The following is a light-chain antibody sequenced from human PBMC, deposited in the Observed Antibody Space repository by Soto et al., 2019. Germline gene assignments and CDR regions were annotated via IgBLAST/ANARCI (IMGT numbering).Light chain of an antibody. J-gene: IGLJ1*01. CDR3: SSYAGTHIV. V-gene: IGLV2-8*01. Sequence: QSALTQPPSASGSPGQSVAISCTGTSSDVGGYNYVSWYQQHPGKATKLMIYENSKRPSGVPDRFSGSKSDNTASLTVSGLQAEDEADYYCSSYAGTHIVFGTGTKVTVL. CDR1: SSDVGGYNY. CDR2: ENS.